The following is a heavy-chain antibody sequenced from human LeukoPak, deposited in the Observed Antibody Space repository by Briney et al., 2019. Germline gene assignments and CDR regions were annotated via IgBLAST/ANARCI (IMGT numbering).Heavy chain of an antibody. CDR3: ASEDYDGYFFDY. V-gene: IGHV4-4*02. J-gene: IGHJ4*02. Sequence: SETLSLTCAVSGGSISSGNWWSWVRQPPGKGLEWIGEIYHTGSSDYNPSLKSRVTISIDKSKNQFSLKLSSVTAADTAVYYCASEDYDGYFFDYWGQGTLVTVSS. CDR2: IYHTGSS. D-gene: IGHD3-22*01. CDR1: GGSISSGNW.